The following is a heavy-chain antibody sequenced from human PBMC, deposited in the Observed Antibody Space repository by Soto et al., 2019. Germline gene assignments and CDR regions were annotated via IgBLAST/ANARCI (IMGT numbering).Heavy chain of an antibody. CDR3: ARGSPQAGYYYDSSGYFDY. D-gene: IGHD3-22*01. CDR1: GFSLSTSGMR. CDR2: IDWDDDK. V-gene: IGHV2-70*04. J-gene: IGHJ4*02. Sequence: GSGPTLVNPTQTLTLTCTFSGFSLSTSGMRVSWIRQPPGKALEWLARIDWDDDKFYSTSLKTRLTISKDTSKNQVVLTMTNMDPVDTATYYCARGSPQAGYYYDSSGYFDYWGQGTLVTVSS.